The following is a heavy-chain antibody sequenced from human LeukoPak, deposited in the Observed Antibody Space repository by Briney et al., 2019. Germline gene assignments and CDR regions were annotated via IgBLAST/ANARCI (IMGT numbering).Heavy chain of an antibody. V-gene: IGHV4-34*01. J-gene: IGHJ4*02. D-gene: IGHD3-3*01. Sequence: SETLSLTCAVYGGSFSGYYWSWIRQPPGKGLEWIGEINHSGSTNYNPSLKSRVTISVDTSKNKFSLKLSSVTAADTAVYYCARGEPAYISTISCVRALPEFDYWGQGTLVTVPS. CDR2: INHSGST. CDR3: ARGEPAYISTISCVRALPEFDY. CDR1: GGSFSGYY.